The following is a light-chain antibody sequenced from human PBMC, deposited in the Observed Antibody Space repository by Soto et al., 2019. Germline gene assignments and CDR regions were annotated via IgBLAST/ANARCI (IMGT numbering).Light chain of an antibody. CDR1: QSVSSN. CDR3: HQYDNWPKT. Sequence: EVVVTQSPATLSVSPGERATLSCRASQSVSSNLAWYQQKPGQAPRPLIYGASTRATGIPARFSGSGSGTEFTLTISSLQSEDFAVYYCHQYDNWPKTLGQGTRLEIK. V-gene: IGKV3-15*01. CDR2: GAS. J-gene: IGKJ5*01.